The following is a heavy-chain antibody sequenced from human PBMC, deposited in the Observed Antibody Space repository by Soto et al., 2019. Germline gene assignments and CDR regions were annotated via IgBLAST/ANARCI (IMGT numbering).Heavy chain of an antibody. D-gene: IGHD3-3*01. CDR2: ISAYNGNT. J-gene: IGHJ1*01. Sequence: GASVKVSCKASGYTFTSYGISWVRQAPGQGLEWMGWISAYNGNTNYAQKLQGRVTMTTDTSTSTAYMELRSLRSDDTAVYYCASAYYDFWSGYPPALQSFQHWGQGTLVT. CDR3: ASAYYDFWSGYPPALQSFQH. CDR1: GYTFTSYG. V-gene: IGHV1-18*04.